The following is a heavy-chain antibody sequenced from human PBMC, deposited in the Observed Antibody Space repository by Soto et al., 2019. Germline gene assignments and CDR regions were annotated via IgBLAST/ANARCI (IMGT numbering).Heavy chain of an antibody. Sequence: SETLSLTCTVSGGSISSYYWSWIRQPPGKGLEWIGYIYYSGSTNYNPSLKSRVTISVDTSKNQFSLKLSSVTAADTAVYYCARGAGCSNGLCNDGPFDFWGQGTMVTVSS. CDR1: GGSISSYY. D-gene: IGHD2-8*01. CDR3: ARGAGCSNGLCNDGPFDF. J-gene: IGHJ3*01. CDR2: IYYSGST. V-gene: IGHV4-59*01.